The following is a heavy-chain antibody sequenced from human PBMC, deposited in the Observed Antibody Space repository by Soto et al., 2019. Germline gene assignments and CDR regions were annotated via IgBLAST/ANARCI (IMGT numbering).Heavy chain of an antibody. Sequence: PGECLKISCKGSGYSFTTYWIAWVRQMPGKVLEWMGIIYPGDSDIRYSPSFQGQVTISADKSISTAYLQWSSLKASDTAMYYCARGGAYCGGDCYSPGFNYWGQGTLVTVS. CDR3: ARGGAYCGGDCYSPGFNY. D-gene: IGHD2-21*02. CDR2: IYPGDSDI. CDR1: GYSFTTYW. J-gene: IGHJ4*02. V-gene: IGHV5-51*01.